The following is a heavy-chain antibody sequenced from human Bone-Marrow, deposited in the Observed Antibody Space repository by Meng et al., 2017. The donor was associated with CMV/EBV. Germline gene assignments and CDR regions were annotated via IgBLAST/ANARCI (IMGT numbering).Heavy chain of an antibody. V-gene: IGHV6-1*01. CDR1: GDSVSSNSAA. Sequence: RSPASAISGDSVSSNSAAWNWIRESPSRGLEWLGRTYYRSKWYNDYAVSVKSRITINPDTSKNQFSLQLNSVTPEDTAVYYCARWLAGGRAFDIWGQGTMVTVSS. D-gene: IGHD6-19*01. CDR3: ARWLAGGRAFDI. J-gene: IGHJ3*02. CDR2: TYYRSKWYN.